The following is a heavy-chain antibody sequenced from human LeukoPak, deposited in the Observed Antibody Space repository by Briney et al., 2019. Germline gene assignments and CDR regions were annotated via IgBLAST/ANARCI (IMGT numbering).Heavy chain of an antibody. D-gene: IGHD2-2*01. CDR2: ISGSGGST. CDR1: GFTFSSYA. CDR3: AKDLHVVVPAAISLDY. J-gene: IGHJ4*02. V-gene: IGHV3-23*01. Sequence: TGGSLRLSCAASGFTFSSYAMSWVRQAPGKGLEWVSAISGSGGSTYYADYVKGRFTISRDNSKNTLYLQMNSLRAEDTAVYYCAKDLHVVVPAAISLDYWGQGTLVTVSS.